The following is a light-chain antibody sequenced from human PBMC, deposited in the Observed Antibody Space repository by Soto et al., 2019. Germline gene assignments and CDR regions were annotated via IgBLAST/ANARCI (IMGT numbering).Light chain of an antibody. CDR2: DVT. Sequence: QSVLTQPRSMSGSPGQSLTISCTGTSNDVGGYDYVSWYQHHPGTVPKLLIYDVTNRPSGVPHRFSGSKSGNTASLTISGLQAEDEADYYCCSYAGISTRYVFGTGTKVTVL. V-gene: IGLV2-11*01. J-gene: IGLJ1*01. CDR1: SNDVGGYDY. CDR3: CSYAGISTRYV.